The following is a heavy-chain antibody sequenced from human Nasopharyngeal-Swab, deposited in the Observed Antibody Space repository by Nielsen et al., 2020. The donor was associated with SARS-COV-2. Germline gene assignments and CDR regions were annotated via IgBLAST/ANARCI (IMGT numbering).Heavy chain of an antibody. J-gene: IGHJ4*02. CDR1: GYTFTSYY. D-gene: IGHD1-26*01. CDR3: ARDCFFDGSDSSVIDH. V-gene: IGHV1-46*01. CDR2: INPSGGST. Sequence: ASVKVSSKASGYTFTSYYMHWVRQAPGQGLEWMGIINPSGGSTSYAQKFQGRVTMTSDMSTTTVYMELSSLRSEDTAVYYCARDCFFDGSDSSVIDHWGQGTSVTVSS.